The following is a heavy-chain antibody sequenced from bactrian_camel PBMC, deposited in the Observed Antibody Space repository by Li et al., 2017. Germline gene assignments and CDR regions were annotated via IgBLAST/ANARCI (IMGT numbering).Heavy chain of an antibody. J-gene: IGHJ4*01. V-gene: IGHV3S25*01. CDR1: GFTFSNNW. D-gene: IGHD4*01. CDR2: VYTGDGKT. CDR3: AATGDTWGGDFGH. Sequence: QLVESGGGLVQPGGSLRLSCAASGFTFSNNWMHWVRQAPGKGLEWVSTVYTGDGKTYSADSVEGRFTISRSSDNAKNTVYLQMNSLKPEDTALYYCAATGDTWGGDFGHWGQGTQVTVS.